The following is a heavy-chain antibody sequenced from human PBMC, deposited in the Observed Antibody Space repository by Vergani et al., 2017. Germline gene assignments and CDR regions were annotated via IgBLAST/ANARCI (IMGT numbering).Heavy chain of an antibody. D-gene: IGHD4/OR15-4a*01. V-gene: IGHV1-69*01. CDR3: ATLPLLTYEPTNWFDP. CDR2: IIPIFGTA. CDR1: GGTFSSYA. J-gene: IGHJ5*02. Sequence: QVQLVQSGAEVKKPGSSVKVSCKASGGTFSSYAISWVRQAPGQGLEWMGGIIPIFGTANYAQKFQGRVTITADESTSTAYMELSSLRSEDTAVYYWATLPLLTYEPTNWFDPWGQGTLVTVSS.